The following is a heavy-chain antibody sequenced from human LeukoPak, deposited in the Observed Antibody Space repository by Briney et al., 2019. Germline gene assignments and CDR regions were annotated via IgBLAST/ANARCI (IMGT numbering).Heavy chain of an antibody. J-gene: IGHJ5*02. D-gene: IGHD3-10*01. CDR1: GGTFSSYA. Sequence: GASVKVSCKASGGTFSSYAISWVRQAPEQGLEWMGGIIPIFGTANYAQKFQGRVTITADKSTSTAYMELSSLRSEDTAVYYCANGSLLWFGELSSPFDPWGRGTLVTVSS. CDR3: ANGSLLWFGELSSPFDP. CDR2: IIPIFGTA. V-gene: IGHV1-69*06.